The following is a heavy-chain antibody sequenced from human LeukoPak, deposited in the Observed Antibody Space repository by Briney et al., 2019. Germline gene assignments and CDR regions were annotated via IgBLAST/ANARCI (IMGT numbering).Heavy chain of an antibody. CDR1: GFTFSSYS. CDR2: ISSSSSTI. D-gene: IGHD3-16*01. CDR3: ARGGLYWHI. J-gene: IGHJ3*02. Sequence: GGSLRLSCAASGFTFSSYSMNWVRQAPGKGLEWVSYISSSSSTIYYADSVKGRFTISRDNAKNSLYLQMNSLRAEDTALYYCARGGLYWHIWGQGTMVTVFS. V-gene: IGHV3-48*04.